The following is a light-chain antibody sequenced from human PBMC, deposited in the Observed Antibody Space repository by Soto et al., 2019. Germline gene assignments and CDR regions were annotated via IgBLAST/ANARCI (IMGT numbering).Light chain of an antibody. V-gene: IGKV3-20*01. J-gene: IGKJ1*01. CDR3: HHFGSSPET. CDR1: QSVAASY. Sequence: EVGLTQSPGTLSLYPGERATLSCRASQSVAASYLAWYQQKPGRAPRLRCYAATRRATGIPDRFSGSGSGTDFTLTLSTLEPDDFAVYYCHHFGSSPETFGQGTKVE. CDR2: AAT.